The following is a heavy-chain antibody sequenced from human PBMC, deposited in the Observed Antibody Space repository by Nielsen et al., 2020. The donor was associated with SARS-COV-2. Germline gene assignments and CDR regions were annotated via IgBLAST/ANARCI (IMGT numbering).Heavy chain of an antibody. CDR2: INAYNGNT. CDR1: GYTFTNYG. CDR3: ARSDAFEGNFDY. D-gene: IGHD3-3*02. J-gene: IGHJ4*02. Sequence: ASVKVSCKASGYTFTNYGVNWVRQAPGQGLEWMGWINAYNGNTNYAQKLQGRVTMTTDTSTSTAYMELRSLRSDDTAVYYCARSDAFEGNFDYWGQGTLVTVSS. V-gene: IGHV1-18*01.